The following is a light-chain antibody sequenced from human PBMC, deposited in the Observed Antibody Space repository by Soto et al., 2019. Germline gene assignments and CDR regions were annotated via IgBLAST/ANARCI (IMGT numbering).Light chain of an antibody. Sequence: EIVLTQSPGTLSLSPGERATLSCRASQSVRSNYLAWYQQKPGQAPRLLIYNSSTRATGIPDGFSGSGSGTDFTLTISRLEPEDFALYYCQQYRDLPQTFGQGTKVDIK. V-gene: IGKV3-20*01. CDR3: QQYRDLPQT. CDR1: QSVRSNY. J-gene: IGKJ1*01. CDR2: NSS.